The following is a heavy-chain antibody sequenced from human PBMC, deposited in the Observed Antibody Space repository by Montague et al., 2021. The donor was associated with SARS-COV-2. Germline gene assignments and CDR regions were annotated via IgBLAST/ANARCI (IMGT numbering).Heavy chain of an antibody. D-gene: IGHD1-26*01. CDR2: IYHSGST. Sequence: SETLSLTCTVSGYSISSGYYWGWIRQPPGKGLEWIGSIYHSGSTYYNPSLKSRVTISVDTSNNQFSLKKSSVTAADTAVYYSWGGVGAPYYYYGMDVWGQGTTVTVSS. CDR3: WGGVGAPYYYYGMDV. J-gene: IGHJ6*02. V-gene: IGHV4-38-2*02. CDR1: GYSISSGYY.